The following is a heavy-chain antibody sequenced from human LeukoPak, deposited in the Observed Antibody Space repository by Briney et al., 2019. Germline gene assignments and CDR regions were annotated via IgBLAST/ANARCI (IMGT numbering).Heavy chain of an antibody. CDR2: ISWDGGST. Sequence: PGGSLRLSCAASGFTFDDYTMHWDRQAPGKGLEWLSLISWDGGSTYYADSVKGRFTISRDNSKNSLYLQMNSLRTEDTALYYCAKDSSGWYHWFDPWGQGTLVTVSS. V-gene: IGHV3-43*01. J-gene: IGHJ5*02. D-gene: IGHD6-19*01. CDR1: GFTFDDYT. CDR3: AKDSSGWYHWFDP.